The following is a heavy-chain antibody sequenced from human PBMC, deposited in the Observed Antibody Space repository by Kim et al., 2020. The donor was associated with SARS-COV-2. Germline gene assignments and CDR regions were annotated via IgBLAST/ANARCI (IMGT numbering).Heavy chain of an antibody. D-gene: IGHD3-9*01. CDR1: GGSISSSSYY. CDR2: IYYSGST. V-gene: IGHV4-39*01. Sequence: SETLSLTCTVSGGSISSSSYYWGWIRQPPGKGLEWMGSIYYSGSTYYNPSLKSRVTISVDTSKNQFSLKLSSVTAADTAVYYCARLTENILTGYYFFDYWGQGTLVTVSS. CDR3: ARLTENILTGYYFFDY. J-gene: IGHJ4*02.